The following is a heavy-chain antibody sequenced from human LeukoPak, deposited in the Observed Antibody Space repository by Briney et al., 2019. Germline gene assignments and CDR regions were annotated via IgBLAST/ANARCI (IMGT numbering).Heavy chain of an antibody. CDR3: ARDSGITMVRGGDFDI. J-gene: IGHJ3*02. CDR1: GFTFSSYA. Sequence: GSLRLSCAASGFTFSSYAMSWVRQAPGKGLEWVSVISASGGRTSYADSVKGRFTISRDNAENSLYLQMNSLRAEDTAVYYCARDSGITMVRGGDFDIWGQGTMVTVSS. CDR2: ISASGGRT. D-gene: IGHD3-10*01. V-gene: IGHV3-23*01.